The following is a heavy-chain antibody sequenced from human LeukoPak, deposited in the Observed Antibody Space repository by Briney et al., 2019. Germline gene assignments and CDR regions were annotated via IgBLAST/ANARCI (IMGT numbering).Heavy chain of an antibody. CDR1: GDSVSSNRAA. CDR3: ARDLLAAGPYSDF. Sequence: SQTLSLTCAISGDSVSSNRAAWNWSRQSPSRGLEWLRRTYYRSKYYDDYALSVKSRITVNADQSKHQFSLQLNSVPPEDTAVYYCARDLLAAGPYSDFWGQGTLVTVSS. D-gene: IGHD6-13*01. CDR2: TYYRSKYYD. J-gene: IGHJ4*02. V-gene: IGHV6-1*01.